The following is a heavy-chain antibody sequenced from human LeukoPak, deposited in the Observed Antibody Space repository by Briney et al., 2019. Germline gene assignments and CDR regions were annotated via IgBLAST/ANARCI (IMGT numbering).Heavy chain of an antibody. CDR3: ARLGLRIETHSIPDY. CDR1: GGSLSGFY. Sequence: SGTLSLTCTVSGGSLSGFYWSWVRQPPGKGLECIGYIHYSGSTNYVPSLKSRARISLDTSKNQFSLSLNSVTAADTAVYYCARLGLRIETHSIPDYWGLGTLVTVSS. D-gene: IGHD2-21*01. J-gene: IGHJ4*02. V-gene: IGHV4-59*08. CDR2: IHYSGST.